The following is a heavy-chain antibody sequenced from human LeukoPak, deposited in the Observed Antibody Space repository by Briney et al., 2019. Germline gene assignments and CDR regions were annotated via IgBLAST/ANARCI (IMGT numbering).Heavy chain of an antibody. J-gene: IGHJ4*02. CDR2: ISGSGGDT. Sequence: GGSLRLSCAASGFTFSSYAMSWVRQAPGKGLEWVSAISGSGGDTYYADSVKGRFTFSRDNSKNTLYLQMNSLRAEDTAVYYCARGRTDDYGDYFDYWGQGTLVTVSS. V-gene: IGHV3-23*01. CDR1: GFTFSSYA. CDR3: ARGRTDDYGDYFDY. D-gene: IGHD4-17*01.